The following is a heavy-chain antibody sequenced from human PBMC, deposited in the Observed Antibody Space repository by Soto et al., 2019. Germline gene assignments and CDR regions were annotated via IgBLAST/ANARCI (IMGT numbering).Heavy chain of an antibody. Sequence: SVKFSCNSSAATVSSDAINWVGLASGQALEWMGGIIPIFGTANYAQKYQGRATITADESTSKNYMELSSLRSEDTAVYYCARDPDPHYDTLTGYHQLDYWGQGTLVTVSS. D-gene: IGHD3-9*01. CDR1: AATVSSDA. J-gene: IGHJ4*02. CDR2: IIPIFGTA. CDR3: ARDPDPHYDTLTGYHQLDY. V-gene: IGHV1-69*01.